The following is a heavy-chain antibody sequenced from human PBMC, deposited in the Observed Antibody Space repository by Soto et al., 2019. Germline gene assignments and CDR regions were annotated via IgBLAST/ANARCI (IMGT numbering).Heavy chain of an antibody. V-gene: IGHV1-69*13. CDR3: ARGDIATAGSKNNCCGT. CDR2: LIPIFGTA. Sequence: GAPVKVSCKASGGTFSSYAISWVRQAPGQGLEWMGGLIPIFGTANYAQKFQGRVTITGDESRSTGYRELKSLRSDDTAVYYCARGDIATAGSKNNCCGTWGKGTLGTASS. CDR1: GGTFSSYA. J-gene: IGHJ5*02. D-gene: IGHD6-13*01.